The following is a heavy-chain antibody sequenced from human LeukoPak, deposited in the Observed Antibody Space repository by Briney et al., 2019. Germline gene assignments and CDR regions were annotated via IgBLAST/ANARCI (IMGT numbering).Heavy chain of an antibody. CDR2: IKSKTDGGTI. CDR3: ATPLTALPFDC. J-gene: IGHJ4*02. D-gene: IGHD2-21*02. V-gene: IGHV3-15*01. Sequence: PGGSLRLSCAASGFTFSNAWMSWVRQAPGTGLEWVGRIKSKTDGGTIDYAAPVKGRFTISRDDSQNTVYLQMNSLKTEDTATYYCATPLTALPFDCWGQGTLVTVSS. CDR1: GFTFSNAW.